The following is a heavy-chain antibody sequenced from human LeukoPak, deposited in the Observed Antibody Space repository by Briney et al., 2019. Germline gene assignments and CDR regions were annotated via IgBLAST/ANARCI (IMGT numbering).Heavy chain of an antibody. J-gene: IGHJ5*02. Sequence: PGGSLRLSCAASGFTFSKYWMHWVRQPPGKGLMYVSRVKSEGTYTSYADSVKGRFTISRDNARNTLYLQMSSLSDEDTAVYYCARDPYGYNSLDLWGQGTLVTVSS. D-gene: IGHD5-24*01. CDR1: GFTFSKYW. CDR2: VKSEGTYT. CDR3: ARDPYGYNSLDL. V-gene: IGHV3-74*01.